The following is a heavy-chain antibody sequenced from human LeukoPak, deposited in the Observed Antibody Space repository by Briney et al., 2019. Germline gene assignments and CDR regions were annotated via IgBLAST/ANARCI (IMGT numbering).Heavy chain of an antibody. Sequence: PSETLSLTCTVSGGSINSYYWSWIRQPPGKGLEWIGYIYYSGSTNYNPSLKSRVTISVDTSKNQFSLKLSSVTAADTAVYSCASGSSGYDPWGQGTLVTVSS. D-gene: IGHD5-12*01. CDR1: GGSINSYY. J-gene: IGHJ5*02. CDR2: IYYSGST. V-gene: IGHV4-59*08. CDR3: ASGSSGYDP.